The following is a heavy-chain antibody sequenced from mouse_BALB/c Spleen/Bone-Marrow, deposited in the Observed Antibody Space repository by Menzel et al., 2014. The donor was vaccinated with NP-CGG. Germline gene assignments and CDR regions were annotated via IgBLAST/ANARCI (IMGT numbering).Heavy chain of an antibody. D-gene: IGHD2-3*01. CDR1: GFSLTNYG. J-gene: IGHJ4*01. CDR3: ARDGYYVVMDY. CDR2: IWAGGST. Sequence: QVQLQQSGPGLVAPSQSLSITCTVSGFSLTNYGVHWVRQPPGKGLEWLGVIWAGGSTNYHSALMSRLSITKDNSKNXVFLKMNSLQTADTAMYYCARDGYYVVMDYWGQGTSVTVSS. V-gene: IGHV2-9*02.